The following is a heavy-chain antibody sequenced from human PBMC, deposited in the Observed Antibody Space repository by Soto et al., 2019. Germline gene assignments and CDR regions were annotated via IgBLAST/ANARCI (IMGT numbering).Heavy chain of an antibody. V-gene: IGHV1-69*04. CDR1: GYTFTSYA. CDR2: VIPILGMA. CDR3: ARGGAVVVPGAVDRHNWFDP. D-gene: IGHD2-2*01. J-gene: IGHJ5*02. Sequence: SVKVTCKAYGYTFTSYAMHWVRQAPGQGLEWMGRVIPILGMANYAQKFQGRVTITADKSTSTVYMEMSSLRSEDTAVYYCARGGAVVVPGAVDRHNWFDPWGQGTLVTVSS.